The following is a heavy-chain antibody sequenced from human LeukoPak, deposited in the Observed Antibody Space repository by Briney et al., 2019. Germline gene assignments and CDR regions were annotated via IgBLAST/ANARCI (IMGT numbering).Heavy chain of an antibody. CDR3: AKDTDGPFDC. CDR1: GFTFDDYA. J-gene: IGHJ4*02. CDR2: ISWNNDNI. Sequence: PGGSLRLSCAASGFTFDDYAMHWVRQGPGKGLEWVSGISWNNDNIGYADSVKGRFTISRDNAKKALYLQMNSLRGEDTALYYCAKDTDGPFDCWGQGALVTVSS. V-gene: IGHV3-9*01.